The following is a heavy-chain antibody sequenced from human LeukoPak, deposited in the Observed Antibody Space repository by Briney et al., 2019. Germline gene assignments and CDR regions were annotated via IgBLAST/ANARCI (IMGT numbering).Heavy chain of an antibody. D-gene: IGHD3-22*01. Sequence: SETLSLTCNVSGGSISSYYWSWIRQPPGKGLEWIGYIYYSGSTNYNPSLKSRATISINTTKNQFSLNLTSVTAADTAVYYCARGMYYYDGSGDYWGQGTLVTVSS. J-gene: IGHJ4*02. V-gene: IGHV4-59*08. CDR1: GGSISSYY. CDR3: ARGMYYYDGSGDY. CDR2: IYYSGST.